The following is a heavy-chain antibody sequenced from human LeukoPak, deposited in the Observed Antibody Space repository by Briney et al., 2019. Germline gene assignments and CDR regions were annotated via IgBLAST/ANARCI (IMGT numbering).Heavy chain of an antibody. Sequence: PGGSLRLSCAASGFTFSNYWMSWVRQPPGKGLEWVANIKQDVSEKNYVASVKGRFTISRDNAKNSLYLQMNSLRAEDTALYYCAKDIRRYSGSYFDYWGQGTLVTVSS. V-gene: IGHV3-7*03. D-gene: IGHD1-26*01. J-gene: IGHJ4*02. CDR2: IKQDVSEK. CDR3: AKDIRRYSGSYFDY. CDR1: GFTFSNYW.